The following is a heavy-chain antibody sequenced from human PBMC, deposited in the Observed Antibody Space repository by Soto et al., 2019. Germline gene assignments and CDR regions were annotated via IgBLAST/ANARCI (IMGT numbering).Heavy chain of an antibody. V-gene: IGHV4-59*08. D-gene: IGHD3-10*01. CDR3: ARHGFGPLHGLVDV. Sequence: QVQLQESGPGLVKPSETLSLTCTVSGGSITNYYCCWFRQPPGKGLEWIGYINYDGYSAYNLSLKGRVTLSMDASKTQFSLTLESVTATDTAVYYCARHGFGPLHGLVDVWGPGTTVIVSS. J-gene: IGHJ6*02. CDR2: INYDGYS. CDR1: GGSITNYY.